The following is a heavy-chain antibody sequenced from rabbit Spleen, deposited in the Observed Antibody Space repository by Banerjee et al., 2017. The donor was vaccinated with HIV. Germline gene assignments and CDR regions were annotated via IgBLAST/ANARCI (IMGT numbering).Heavy chain of an antibody. V-gene: IGHV1S40*01. D-gene: IGHD4-1*01. CDR2: IDIGSSGFT. CDR3: ARDLDGVIGWNFGW. CDR1: GLDFSGDSY. Sequence: QSLEESGGGLVKPGASLTLTCKASGLDFSGDSYDSYMCWVRQAPGKGLEWIACIDIGSSGFTYFASWAKGRFAISRPSSTTVTLQVTSLTAADTATYFCARDLDGVIGWNFGWWGPGTLVTVS. J-gene: IGHJ4*01.